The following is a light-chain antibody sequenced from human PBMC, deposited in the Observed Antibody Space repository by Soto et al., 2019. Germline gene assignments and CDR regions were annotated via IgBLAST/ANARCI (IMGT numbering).Light chain of an antibody. CDR1: QSLSSSY. J-gene: IGKJ2*01. CDR3: HQSGSWYT. Sequence: EIVLTQSPGTLSLSPGDRATLSCRASQSLSSSYLAWYQQRPGQAPRLLIYGASSRATGIPDRFNGSRSGTEFPLTISRLEPEDFAVYYFHQSGSWYTVGQGTKLEIK. V-gene: IGKV3-20*01. CDR2: GAS.